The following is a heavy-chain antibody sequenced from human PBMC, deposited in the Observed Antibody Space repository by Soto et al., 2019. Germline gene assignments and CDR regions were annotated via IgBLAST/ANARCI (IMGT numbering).Heavy chain of an antibody. CDR1: GYTFTSYG. Sequence: QVQLVQSESEVRKPGASVKVSCRASGYTFTSYGISWVRQAPGQGLEWMGWISAYNGNTNYAQRLQGRVTMTTDTSTNTAYMELRSLKSDDTAVYYCAREAFLGTVSLGYLGQGTRVIVSS. V-gene: IGHV1-18*01. CDR2: ISAYNGNT. D-gene: IGHD4-4*01. CDR3: AREAFLGTVSLGY. J-gene: IGHJ4*02.